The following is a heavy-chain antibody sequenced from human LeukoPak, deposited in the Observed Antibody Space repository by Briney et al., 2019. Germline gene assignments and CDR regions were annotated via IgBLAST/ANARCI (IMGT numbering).Heavy chain of an antibody. CDR3: ARARAAKFYGDYSPFEY. J-gene: IGHJ4*02. Sequence: PGGSLRLSCAASGFTFSSYVMNWVRQAPGKGLEWVSYISSSGSTIYYADSVKGRFTISRDNAKNSLYLQMNSLRAEDTAVYYCARARAAKFYGDYSPFEYWGQGTLVTVSS. V-gene: IGHV3-48*03. CDR2: ISSSGSTI. D-gene: IGHD4-17*01. CDR1: GFTFSSYV.